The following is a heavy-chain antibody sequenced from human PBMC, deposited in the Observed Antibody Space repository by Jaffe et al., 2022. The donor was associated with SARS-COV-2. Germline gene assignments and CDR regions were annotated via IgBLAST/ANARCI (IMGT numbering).Heavy chain of an antibody. CDR3: ARFDNSASSHAYDV. Sequence: EVQLTQSGVEVKEPGESLKISCQVSGYNFVDHWIAWVRQVPGKGLESMGIIYPPDSDTRYSPSFQGHVTFSVDTTIKTAYLEWSTLKASDTAVYYCARFDNSASSHAYDVWGQGTKVTVS. CDR2: IYPPDSDT. J-gene: IGHJ3*01. D-gene: IGHD6-13*01. V-gene: IGHV5-51*01. CDR1: GYNFVDHW.